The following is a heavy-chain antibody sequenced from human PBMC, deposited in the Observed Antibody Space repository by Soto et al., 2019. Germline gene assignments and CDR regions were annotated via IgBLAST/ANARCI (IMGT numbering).Heavy chain of an antibody. J-gene: IGHJ4*02. D-gene: IGHD3-22*01. CDR3: ARESYYYDSSGDKSRGFDY. Sequence: ETLSLTCTVSGGSISSYYWNWIRQPPGKGLEWIGYIYYSGSTNYNPSLKSRVTISVDTSKNQFSLKLSSVTAADTAVYYCARESYYYDSSGDKSRGFDYWGQGTLVTVSS. CDR2: IYYSGST. V-gene: IGHV4-59*01. CDR1: GGSISSYY.